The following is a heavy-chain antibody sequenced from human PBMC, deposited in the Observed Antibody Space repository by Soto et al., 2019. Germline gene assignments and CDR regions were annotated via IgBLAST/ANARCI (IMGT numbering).Heavy chain of an antibody. J-gene: IGHJ6*02. CDR2: ISGSGGST. CDR1: GFTFSSYA. Sequence: GGSLRLSCAASGFTFSSYAMSWVGQAPGKGLEWVSAISGSGGSTYYADSVKGRFTISRDNSKNTLSLQMNSLRADDTAVYSCAKDLQSYGDYDYYCYGMDVWGLGTRVTVSS. CDR3: AKDLQSYGDYDYYCYGMDV. V-gene: IGHV3-23*01. D-gene: IGHD4-17*01.